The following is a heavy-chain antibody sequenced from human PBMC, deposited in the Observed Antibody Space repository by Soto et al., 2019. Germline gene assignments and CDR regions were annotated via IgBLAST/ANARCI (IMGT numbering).Heavy chain of an antibody. D-gene: IGHD6-13*01. CDR3: ARSKHSSSWYTPPYYYYGMDV. J-gene: IGHJ6*02. Sequence: SVKVSCKASGYTFTGYYMHWVRQAPGQGLEWMGGIIPIFGTANYAQKFQGRVTITADESTSTAYMELSSLRSEDTAVYYCARSKHSSSWYTPPYYYYGMDVWGQGTTVTVSS. V-gene: IGHV1-69*13. CDR1: GYTFTGYY. CDR2: IIPIFGTA.